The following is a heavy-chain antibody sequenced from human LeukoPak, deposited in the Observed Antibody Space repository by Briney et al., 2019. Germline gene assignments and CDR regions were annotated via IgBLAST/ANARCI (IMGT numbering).Heavy chain of an antibody. CDR1: GGSISCSSYY. V-gene: IGHV4-39*01. D-gene: IGHD3-22*01. J-gene: IGHJ4*02. Sequence: SETLSLTCTVSGGSISCSSYYWGWIRQPPGKGLEWIGSIYYSGSTYYNPSLKSRVTISVDTSKNQFSLKLSSVTAADTAVYYCARQEYSYGSWYYYDSRGYSFDYWGQGTLVTVSS. CDR2: IYYSGST. CDR3: ARQEYSYGSWYYYDSRGYSFDY.